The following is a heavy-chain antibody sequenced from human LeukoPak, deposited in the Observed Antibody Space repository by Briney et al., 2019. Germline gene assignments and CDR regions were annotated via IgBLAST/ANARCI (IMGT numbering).Heavy chain of an antibody. CDR2: IYTSGST. D-gene: IGHD3-10*01. Sequence: PSETLSLTCTVSGGSISSYYWSWIRQPAGKGLEWIGRIYTSGSTNYNPSLKSRVTMSVDTSKNQFSLKLSSVTAADTAAYYCARVSMVRGAPDYYFDYWGQGTLVTVSS. J-gene: IGHJ4*02. V-gene: IGHV4-4*07. CDR3: ARVSMVRGAPDYYFDY. CDR1: GGSISSYY.